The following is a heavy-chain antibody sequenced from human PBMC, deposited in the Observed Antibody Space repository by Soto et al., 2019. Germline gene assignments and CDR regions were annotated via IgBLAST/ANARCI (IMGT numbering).Heavy chain of an antibody. CDR1: GYTLTELS. J-gene: IGHJ5*02. D-gene: IGHD3-9*01. V-gene: IGHV1-24*01. CDR3: ATVFDWLRDAWFDP. Sequence: ASVKVSCKVSGYTLTELSMHWVRQAPGKGLEWMGGFDPEDGETIYAQKFQGRVTMTEDTSTDTAYMELSSLRSEDTAVYYCATVFDWLRDAWFDPWGQGTLVTVSS. CDR2: FDPEDGET.